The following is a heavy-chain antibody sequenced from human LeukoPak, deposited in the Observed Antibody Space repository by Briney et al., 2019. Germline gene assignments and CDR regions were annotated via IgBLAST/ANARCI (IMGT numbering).Heavy chain of an antibody. J-gene: IGHJ3*02. CDR3: SRFYSSGWASGAFDI. CDR1: GFTFTNYA. D-gene: IGHD3-22*01. CDR2: IRNKANGGTT. V-gene: IGHV3-49*04. Sequence: GGSLRLSCAASGFTFTNYAMSWVRDAPGKGLEWIGFIRNKANGGTTEYAASVKGRFTISRDDSKTIAHLQMSSLKTEDTAVYYCSRFYSSGWASGAFDIWGQGTMVTVSS.